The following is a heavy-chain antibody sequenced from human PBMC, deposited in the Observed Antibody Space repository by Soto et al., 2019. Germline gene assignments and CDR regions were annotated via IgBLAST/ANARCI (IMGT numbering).Heavy chain of an antibody. V-gene: IGHV1-69*13. CDR1: GGTFSSYA. CDR2: IIPIFGTA. Sequence: SVKVSCKASGGTFSSYAISWVRQAPGQGLEWMGGIIPIFGTANYAQKFQGRVTITADESTSTAYMELSSLRSEDTAVYYCARALPAYYDILTGHGRFNYYYGMDVWGQGTTVTVSS. CDR3: ARALPAYYDILTGHGRFNYYYGMDV. J-gene: IGHJ6*02. D-gene: IGHD3-9*01.